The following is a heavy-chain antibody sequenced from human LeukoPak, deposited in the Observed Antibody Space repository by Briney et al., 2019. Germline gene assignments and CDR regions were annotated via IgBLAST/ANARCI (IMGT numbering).Heavy chain of an antibody. D-gene: IGHD2-15*01. Sequence: SETLSLTCAVYGVTFSGYYWSWIRQPPGKGLEWIGEINPGGSTNYNPSLESRLTISVDPSKNQSSLKLSSVTAADTAIYYCAREDWSGGACTNFDYWGQGTLVTVSS. CDR2: INPGGST. J-gene: IGHJ4*02. CDR1: GVTFSGYY. V-gene: IGHV4-34*01. CDR3: AREDWSGGACTNFDY.